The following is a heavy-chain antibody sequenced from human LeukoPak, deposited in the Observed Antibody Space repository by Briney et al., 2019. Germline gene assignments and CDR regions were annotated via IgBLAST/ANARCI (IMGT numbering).Heavy chain of an antibody. CDR3: VRDKDGCNF. Sequence: GGSLRLSCAASGFTFNTYFMHWVRQAPGKRLVWVSRIDTDGKSTTYADSVKGRFTISRDNAKNTLYLQMNSLRAEDTAVYYCVRDKDGCNFWGQGTLVSVSS. V-gene: IGHV3-74*01. D-gene: IGHD5-24*01. J-gene: IGHJ4*02. CDR2: IDTDGKST. CDR1: GFTFNTYF.